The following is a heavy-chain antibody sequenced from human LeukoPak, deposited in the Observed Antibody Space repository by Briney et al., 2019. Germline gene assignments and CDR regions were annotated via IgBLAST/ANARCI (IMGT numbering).Heavy chain of an antibody. D-gene: IGHD6-19*01. Sequence: GGSLRLSCAASGFTFSSYWMHWVRQAPGKGLVWVSSISSSSSYIYYADSVKGRFTISRDNAKNSLYLQMNGLRAEDTAVYYCARVSYSSGWYQGDYWGQGTLVTVSS. J-gene: IGHJ4*02. CDR2: ISSSSSYI. V-gene: IGHV3-21*01. CDR1: GFTFSSYW. CDR3: ARVSYSSGWYQGDY.